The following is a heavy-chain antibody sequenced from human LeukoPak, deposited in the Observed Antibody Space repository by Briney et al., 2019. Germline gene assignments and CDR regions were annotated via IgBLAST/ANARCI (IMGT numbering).Heavy chain of an antibody. CDR2: MYNRGST. Sequence: PSQTLSLTCIVSGGSISSGSYYWSWIRRPAGKGLEWIGRMYNRGSTNYNPSLRSRVTISVDTSKNQFSLKLSSVTAADTAVYYCARVIEYYYYMDVWGKGTTVTVSS. CDR3: ARVIEYYYYMDV. D-gene: IGHD5-24*01. J-gene: IGHJ6*03. CDR1: GGSISSGSYY. V-gene: IGHV4-61*02.